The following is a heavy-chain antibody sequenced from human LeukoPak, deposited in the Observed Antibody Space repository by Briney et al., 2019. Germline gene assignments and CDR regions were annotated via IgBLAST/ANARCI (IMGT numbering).Heavy chain of an antibody. Sequence: ASVKVSCKASGYTFTNYGISWVRQAPGQGLEWMGWISAYNGNTNYAQKLQGRVTMTTDTSTSTAYMELRSLRSDDTAVFYCARDPTTALASRSSGWYRWNWYFDLWGRGTLATVSS. D-gene: IGHD6-19*01. J-gene: IGHJ2*01. CDR3: ARDPTTALASRSSGWYRWNWYFDL. CDR2: ISAYNGNT. V-gene: IGHV1-18*01. CDR1: GYTFTNYG.